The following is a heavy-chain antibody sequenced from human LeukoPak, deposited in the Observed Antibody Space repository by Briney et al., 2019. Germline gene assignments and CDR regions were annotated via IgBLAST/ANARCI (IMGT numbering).Heavy chain of an antibody. CDR3: ARAASGYYYASDI. Sequence: SETLSLTCTVSGGSISSYYWSWIRQPPGKGLEWIGYIYYSGSTKYNPSFNSRVTMSVDTSKNQLSLNLTSVTAADTAVYYCARAASGYYYASDIWGQGTVVTVSS. CDR2: IYYSGST. CDR1: GGSISSYY. D-gene: IGHD5-12*01. J-gene: IGHJ3*02. V-gene: IGHV4-59*01.